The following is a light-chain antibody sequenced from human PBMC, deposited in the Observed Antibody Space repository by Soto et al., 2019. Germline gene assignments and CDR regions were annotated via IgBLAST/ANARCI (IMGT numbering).Light chain of an antibody. CDR1: QSISSW. CDR3: QQYNSYSWT. J-gene: IGKJ1*01. CDR2: KAS. Sequence: DILMTQSPSTLSSSVGDRVTITCPASQSISSWLAWYQQKPGKAPKLLIYKASSLESGVPSRFSGSGSGTEFTLTISSLQPDDFATYYCQQYNSYSWTFGQGTKVDIK. V-gene: IGKV1-5*03.